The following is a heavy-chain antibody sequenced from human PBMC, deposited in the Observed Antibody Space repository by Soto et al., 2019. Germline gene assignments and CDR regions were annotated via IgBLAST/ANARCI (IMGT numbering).Heavy chain of an antibody. CDR1: GGSISSYY. V-gene: IGHV4-59*01. D-gene: IGHD2-15*01. Sequence: PSETLSLTCTVPGGSISSYYWSWIRQPPGKGLEWIGYIYYSGSTNYNPSLKSRVTISVDTSKNQFSLKLSSVTAADTAVYYCARDKVDGRTGFDYWGQGTLVTVSS. J-gene: IGHJ4*02. CDR3: ARDKVDGRTGFDY. CDR2: IYYSGST.